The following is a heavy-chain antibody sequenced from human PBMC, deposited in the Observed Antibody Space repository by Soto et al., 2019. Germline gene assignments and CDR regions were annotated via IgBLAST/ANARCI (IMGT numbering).Heavy chain of an antibody. CDR3: ATPPTPSDQTRMYFCDY. CDR2: IIPIFGTA. Sequence: GASVKVSCKASGGTFSSYAISWVRQAPGQGLEWMGGIIPIFGTANYAQKFQGRVTITADESTSTAHIELSSLRSEDTAVYYGATPPTPSDQTRMYFCDYWGQRTLVTVSS. CDR1: GGTFSSYA. V-gene: IGHV1-69*13. D-gene: IGHD2-15*01. J-gene: IGHJ4*02.